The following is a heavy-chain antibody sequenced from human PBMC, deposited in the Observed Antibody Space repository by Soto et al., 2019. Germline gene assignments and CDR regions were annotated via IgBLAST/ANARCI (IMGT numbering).Heavy chain of an antibody. D-gene: IGHD6-6*01. Sequence: SETLSLTCTVSGGSISSGGYYWSWIRQHPGKGLEWIGYIYYSGSTYYNPSLKSRVTISVDTSKNQFSLKLSSVTAADTAVYYCARSNGSSSRGRQFDPWGQGTLVTVSS. CDR3: ARSNGSSSRGRQFDP. J-gene: IGHJ5*02. CDR1: GGSISSGGYY. V-gene: IGHV4-31*03. CDR2: IYYSGST.